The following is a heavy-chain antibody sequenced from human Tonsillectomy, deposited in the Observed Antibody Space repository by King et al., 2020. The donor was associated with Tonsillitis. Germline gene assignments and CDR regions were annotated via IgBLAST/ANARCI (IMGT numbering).Heavy chain of an antibody. Sequence: QLQESGPGLVKPSETLSLTCTVSGGSISSYYWSWIRQPPGKGLEWIGYIYYSGSTNYNPSLKSRVTISVDTSKNQFSLKLSSVTAADTAVYYCARAASLYCTNSVCSDTNHWYFDLWGRGTLVTVSS. D-gene: IGHD2-8*01. J-gene: IGHJ2*01. V-gene: IGHV4-59*01. CDR2: IYYSGST. CDR1: GGSISSYY. CDR3: ARAASLYCTNSVCSDTNHWYFDL.